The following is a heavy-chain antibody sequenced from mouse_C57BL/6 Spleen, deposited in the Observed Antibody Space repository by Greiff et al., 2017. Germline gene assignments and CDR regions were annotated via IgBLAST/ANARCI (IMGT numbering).Heavy chain of an antibody. CDR1: GFNINDYY. Sequence: VQLQQSGAELVKPGASVKLSCTASGFNINDYYMHWVKQRTEQGLEWIGRIDPESGETKYDPKFQGKATMTADTSSNTAYLQLSSLTSEDTAVHYCATTRARYYYAMDYWGKGTSVTVSS. V-gene: IGHV14-2*01. D-gene: IGHD1-1*01. CDR2: IDPESGET. J-gene: IGHJ4*01. CDR3: ATTRARYYYAMDY.